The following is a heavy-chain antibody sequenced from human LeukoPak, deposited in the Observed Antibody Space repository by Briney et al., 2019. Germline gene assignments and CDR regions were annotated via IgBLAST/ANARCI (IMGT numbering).Heavy chain of an antibody. Sequence: SETLSLTCTVSGGSVSSGSYYWSWIRQPPGKGLEWIGYIYYSGSTNYNPSLKSRVTISVDTSKNQFSLKLSSVTAADTAVYYCARDYYDSSGYYYGGFDYWGQGTLVTVSS. CDR2: IYYSGST. CDR3: ARDYYDSSGYYYGGFDY. CDR1: GGSVSSGSYY. D-gene: IGHD3-22*01. J-gene: IGHJ4*02. V-gene: IGHV4-61*01.